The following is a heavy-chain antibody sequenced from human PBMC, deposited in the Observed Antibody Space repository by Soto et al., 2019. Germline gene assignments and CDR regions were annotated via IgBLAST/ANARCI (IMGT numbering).Heavy chain of an antibody. CDR1: GYTFINDY. CDR2: INPSDGST. D-gene: IGHD3-10*01. V-gene: IGHV1-46*03. Sequence: QVQLVQSGAEVKKPGASVKVSCKASGYTFINDYMHWVRQAPGQGLELMGIINPSDGSTRYAQKFQGRVTMTRDTYPSTGYMELSSLRSDDTAVYSCSRGALHDFGSGSYLQYYWYYMAVWGKGTSVTVSS. CDR3: SRGALHDFGSGSYLQYYWYYMAV. J-gene: IGHJ6*03.